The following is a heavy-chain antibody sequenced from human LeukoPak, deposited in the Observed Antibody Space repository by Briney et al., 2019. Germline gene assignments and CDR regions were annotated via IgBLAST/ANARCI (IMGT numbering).Heavy chain of an antibody. CDR2: ISGSGGST. V-gene: IGHV3-23*01. CDR1: GFTFSSYA. J-gene: IGHJ4*02. CDR3: AKDRYSGYDIGLYFDY. D-gene: IGHD5-12*01. Sequence: GGSLRLSCAASGFTFSSYAMSWVRQAPGKGLEWVSAISGSGGSTYYADSVKGRFTISRDNSENTLYLQMNSLRAEDTAVYYCAKDRYSGYDIGLYFDYWGQGTLVTVSS.